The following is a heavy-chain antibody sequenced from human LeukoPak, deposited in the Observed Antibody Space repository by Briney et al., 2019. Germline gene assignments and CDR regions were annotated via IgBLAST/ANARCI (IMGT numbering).Heavy chain of an antibody. CDR2: IKQDGSEK. D-gene: IGHD3-22*01. CDR1: GFTFSSSW. J-gene: IGHJ4*02. V-gene: IGHV3-7*01. CDR3: ARGDYYDRFFDY. Sequence: GGSLRLSCAASGFTFSSSWRNWVRQAPGKGLEWVADIKQDGSEKYYVDSVKGRFTISRDNAKNSLFLQMNSLGAEDTAVYYCARGDYYDRFFDYWGQGTLVTVSS.